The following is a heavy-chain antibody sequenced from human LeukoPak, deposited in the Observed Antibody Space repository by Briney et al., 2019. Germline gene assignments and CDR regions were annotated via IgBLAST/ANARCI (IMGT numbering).Heavy chain of an antibody. Sequence: ASVKVSCKASGYKFNSYGISWVRQAPGQGLEWMGWINPNSGGTNYAQKSQGRVTMTRDTSISTAYMELSRLRSDDTAVYYCARGESEAPYYYYYMDVWGKGTTVTVSS. CDR3: ARGESEAPYYYYYMDV. CDR1: GYKFNSYG. CDR2: INPNSGGT. J-gene: IGHJ6*03. V-gene: IGHV1-2*02.